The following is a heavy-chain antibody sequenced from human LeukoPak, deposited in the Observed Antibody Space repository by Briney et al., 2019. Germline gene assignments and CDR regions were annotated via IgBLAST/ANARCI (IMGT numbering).Heavy chain of an antibody. Sequence: GGSLRLSCAASGFTFSSNWMSWVRQAPGKGLEWVANIKQDGSEKYYVDSVKGRFTISRDNAKNSLYLQMSSLRAEDTAVYYCARGGSRYDHWGQGTLVTVSS. CDR2: IKQDGSEK. V-gene: IGHV3-7*03. CDR3: ARGGSRYDH. J-gene: IGHJ4*02. CDR1: GFTFSSNW. D-gene: IGHD3-16*01.